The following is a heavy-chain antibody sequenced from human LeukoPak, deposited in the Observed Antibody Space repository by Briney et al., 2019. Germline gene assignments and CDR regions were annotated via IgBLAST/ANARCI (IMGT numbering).Heavy chain of an antibody. J-gene: IGHJ4*02. V-gene: IGHV4-59*01. D-gene: IGHD1-26*01. CDR1: GGSISGYY. CDR3: ARDGGATAFFDY. CDR2: MYYSGST. Sequence: SEALSLTCTVSGGSISGYYWSWIREPPGKGLEWIGYMYYSGSTNYNPSLKSRVTISVDTSKNQFSLKLSAVSAADTAVYYCARDGGATAFFDYWGQGTLVTVSS.